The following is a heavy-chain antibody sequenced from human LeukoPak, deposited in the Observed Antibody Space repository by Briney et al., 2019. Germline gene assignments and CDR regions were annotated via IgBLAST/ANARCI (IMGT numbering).Heavy chain of an antibody. CDR1: GFTFSSYA. J-gene: IGHJ4*02. V-gene: IGHV3-30*04. Sequence: GGSLRLSCAASGFTFSSYAMHWVRQAPGKGLEWVAVISYDGSNKYYADSVKGRFTISRDNSKNTLYLQMNSLRAEDTAVYYCARDQGGILTTYYFDYWGQGTPVTVSS. CDR3: ARDQGGILTTYYFDY. D-gene: IGHD3-9*01. CDR2: ISYDGSNK.